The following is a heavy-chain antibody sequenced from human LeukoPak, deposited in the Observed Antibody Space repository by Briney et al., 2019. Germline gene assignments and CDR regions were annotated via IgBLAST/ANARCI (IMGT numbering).Heavy chain of an antibody. CDR3: ARESGYSSDDAY. CDR1: GFTLSSNY. V-gene: IGHV3-66*01. Sequence: GGSLRLSCAASGFTLSSNYMSWVRQAPGKGLEWVSVIYSGGFTHYADSVKGRFTISRDNSKNTLYLQMNSLRVEDTAVYYCARESGYSSDDAYWGQGTLVTVSS. J-gene: IGHJ4*02. CDR2: IYSGGFT. D-gene: IGHD5-12*01.